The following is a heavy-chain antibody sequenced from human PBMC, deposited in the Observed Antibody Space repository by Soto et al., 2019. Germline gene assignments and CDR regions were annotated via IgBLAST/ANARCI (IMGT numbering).Heavy chain of an antibody. Sequence: GGSLRLSCAASGFTFSSYSMNWVRQAPGKGLEWVSYIISSSSTIYYADSVKGRFTISRDNAKNSLYLQMNSLRAEDTAVYYCARPTGTTGNWYFDLWGRGTLVTVSS. CDR2: IISSSSTI. CDR3: ARPTGTTGNWYFDL. V-gene: IGHV3-48*04. CDR1: GFTFSSYS. D-gene: IGHD1-7*01. J-gene: IGHJ2*01.